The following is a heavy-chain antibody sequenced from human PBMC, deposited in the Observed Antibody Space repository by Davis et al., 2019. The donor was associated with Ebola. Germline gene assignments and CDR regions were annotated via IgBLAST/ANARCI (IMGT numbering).Heavy chain of an antibody. CDR3: ARVMVYYDFWSCYSDYYYYYGMDV. V-gene: IGHV4-39*01. D-gene: IGHD3-3*01. CDR1: GCSISSCRYY. CDR2: IYYSVST. Sequence: GSLRLSCTLSGCSISSCRYYWGWIRQPPGKGLEWVGGIYYSVSTYYNPSLKSRVTISVDTSKNQFSLKLSSVTAADTAVYYCARVMVYYDFWSCYSDYYYYYGMDVWGQGTTVTVYS. J-gene: IGHJ6*02.